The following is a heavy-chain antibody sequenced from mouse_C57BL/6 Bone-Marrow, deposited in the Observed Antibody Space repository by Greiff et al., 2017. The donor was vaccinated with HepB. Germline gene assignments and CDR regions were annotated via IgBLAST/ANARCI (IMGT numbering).Heavy chain of an antibody. V-gene: IGHV1-26*01. CDR3: AKPSNYYGSSSGLWYFDV. D-gene: IGHD1-1*01. J-gene: IGHJ1*03. CDR1: GYTFTDYY. Sequence: EVQLQQSGPELVKPGASVKISCKASGYTFTDYYMNWVKQSHGKSLEWIGDINPNNGGTSYNQKFKGKATLTVDKSSSTAYMELRSLTSEDSAVYYCAKPSNYYGSSSGLWYFDVWGTGTTVTVSS. CDR2: INPNNGGT.